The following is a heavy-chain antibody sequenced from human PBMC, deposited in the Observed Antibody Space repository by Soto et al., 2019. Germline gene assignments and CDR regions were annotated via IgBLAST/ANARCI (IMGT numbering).Heavy chain of an antibody. J-gene: IGHJ6*02. CDR3: AGIGEEIYYGMDV. CDR2: IYARGST. D-gene: IGHD3-3*01. V-gene: IGHV4-4*07. Sequence: QVQLQESGPGLVKPSETLSLTCTVSGGSMRSYYWNWIRQPAGEGLEWIGRIYARGSTKYNPSLASRVTMFVDVSQNQFSLRLTLVTAADTAVYYCAGIGEEIYYGMDVWGQGTTGTVSS. CDR1: GGSMRSYY.